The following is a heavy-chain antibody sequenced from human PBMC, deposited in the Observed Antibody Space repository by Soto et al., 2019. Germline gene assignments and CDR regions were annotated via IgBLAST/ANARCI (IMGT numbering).Heavy chain of an antibody. V-gene: IGHV3-23*01. CDR1: GFTFSVYA. J-gene: IGHJ1*01. Sequence: EVQVLESGGGLVQPGGSLRLSCAASGFTFSVYAMSWVRQAPGKGLEWVSAISSNGGRTFYADSLRGRFTISRDNSKSARYLQMNNLRSEDTAIYYCAKYSELPYEAYLQHWGQGTLVTVSS. CDR2: ISSNGGRT. CDR3: AKYSELPYEAYLQH. D-gene: IGHD1-7*01.